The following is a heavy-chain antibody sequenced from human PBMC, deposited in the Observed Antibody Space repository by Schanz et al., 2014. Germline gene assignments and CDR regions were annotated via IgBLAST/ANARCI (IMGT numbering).Heavy chain of an antibody. Sequence: QVQLVQSGAEVKKPGASVKVSCKASGYTFTSYGISWVRQAPGQGLEWMGWISPYNGNTNYAQKLQGRVTMTADTSTSAAYMDLRSLRSDDTALYYCTRGGYSYALSAFDNWGQGTMVTVSS. CDR2: ISPYNGNT. D-gene: IGHD5-18*01. CDR1: GYTFTSYG. V-gene: IGHV1-18*01. CDR3: TRGGYSYALSAFDN. J-gene: IGHJ3*02.